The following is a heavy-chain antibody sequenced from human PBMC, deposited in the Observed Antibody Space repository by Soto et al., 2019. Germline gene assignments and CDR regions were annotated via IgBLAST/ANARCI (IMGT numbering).Heavy chain of an antibody. CDR3: ARDYYKYYDSSGYYRSPAY. CDR1: GFTFSSYA. V-gene: IGHV3-30-3*01. CDR2: ISYDGSDK. Sequence: SGGSLRLSCAASGFTFSSYAMHCVRQAPGKGLEWVALISYDGSDKDYADSVKGRFTISRDNSRNTLLLQMNSLRAEETAVYYCARDYYKYYDSSGYYRSPAYWGQGTLVTVSS. D-gene: IGHD3-22*01. J-gene: IGHJ4*02.